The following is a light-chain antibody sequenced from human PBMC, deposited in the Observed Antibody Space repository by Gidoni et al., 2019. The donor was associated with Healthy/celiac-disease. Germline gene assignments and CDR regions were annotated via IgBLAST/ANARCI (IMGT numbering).Light chain of an antibody. J-gene: IGKJ1*01. CDR1: QSISSW. Sequence: TQWTPSPSTLSASVGDKVTITCRASQSISSWLAWYQQKPGKAPKLLIYKASSLESGVPSRFSGSGSGTEFTLTISSLQPDDFATYYCQQYNSYPVAFXHXTKVXIK. CDR2: KAS. V-gene: IGKV1-5*03. CDR3: QQYNSYPVA.